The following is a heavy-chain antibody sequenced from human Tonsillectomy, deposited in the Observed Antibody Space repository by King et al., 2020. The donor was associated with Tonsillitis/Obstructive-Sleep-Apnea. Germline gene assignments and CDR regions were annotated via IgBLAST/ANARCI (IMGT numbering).Heavy chain of an antibody. V-gene: IGHV3-74*01. Sequence: VQLVESGGGLVQPGGSLRLSCAASGFTFSSYWMHWVLQAPGKGLMWVSRINSDGSSTISADSVKGRFTISGDNAKNTLDLQMNSRRAEDTAVYYCARDRTTETGDDYWGQGTLVTVSS. CDR2: INSDGSST. D-gene: IGHD4-17*01. CDR3: ARDRTTETGDDY. J-gene: IGHJ4*02. CDR1: GFTFSSYW.